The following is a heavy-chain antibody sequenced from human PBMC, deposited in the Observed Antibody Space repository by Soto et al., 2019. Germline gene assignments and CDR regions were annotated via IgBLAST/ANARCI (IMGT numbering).Heavy chain of an antibody. CDR1: GFTFTRYS. CDR2: ISSTTNYI. V-gene: IGHV3-21*01. CDR3: ARESEDLTSNFDY. J-gene: IGHJ4*02. Sequence: GGSLRLSCAASGFTFTRYSVNWVRQAPGKRLEWVSSISSTTNYIYYADSMKGRFTVSRDNAKNSVYLEMNSLSAEDTALYYCARESEDLTSNFDYWGQGTLVTVSS.